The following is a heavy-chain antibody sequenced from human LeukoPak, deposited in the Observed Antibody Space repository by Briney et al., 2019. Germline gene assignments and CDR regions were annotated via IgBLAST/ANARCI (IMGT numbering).Heavy chain of an antibody. CDR3: AKDHFDWLPGLFDY. CDR2: ISSSGSTI. J-gene: IGHJ4*02. CDR1: GFTFSDYY. V-gene: IGHV3-11*01. D-gene: IGHD3-9*01. Sequence: GGSLRLSCAASGFTFSDYYMSWIRQAPGKGLEWVSYISSSGSTIYYADSVKGRFTISRDNSKNTLYLQMNSLRAEDTAVYYCAKDHFDWLPGLFDYWGQGTLVTVSS.